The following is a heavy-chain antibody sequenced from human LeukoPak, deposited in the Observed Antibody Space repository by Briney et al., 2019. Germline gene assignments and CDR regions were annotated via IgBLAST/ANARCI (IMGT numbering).Heavy chain of an antibody. V-gene: IGHV3-30*02. D-gene: IGHD3-16*01. CDR2: IRHDGSIK. CDR1: GFTFSSYG. Sequence: GGSLRLSCAASGFTFSSYGMYWVRQAPGKGLEWVAFIRHDGSIKNYADSVKGRSTISRDNSKNTLYLQMNSLRAEDTAVYYCAKDSLADIDYWGQGTLVTVSS. CDR3: AKDSLADIDY. J-gene: IGHJ4*02.